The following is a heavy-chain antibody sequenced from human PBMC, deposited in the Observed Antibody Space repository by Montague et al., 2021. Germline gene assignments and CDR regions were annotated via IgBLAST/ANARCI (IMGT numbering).Heavy chain of an antibody. J-gene: IGHJ4*02. CDR1: GFRFDDYT. V-gene: IGHV3-9*01. Sequence: RLSCAASGFRFDDYTMHWARQVPGKGLEWVSGISWNSNTIDYVDSVKGRFTISRDHAKNSLYLEMNSLRAEDTALYFCAKEKGIALVRGLDYWGQGTQVTVSS. D-gene: IGHD3-10*01. CDR2: ISWNSNTI. CDR3: AKEKGIALVRGLDY.